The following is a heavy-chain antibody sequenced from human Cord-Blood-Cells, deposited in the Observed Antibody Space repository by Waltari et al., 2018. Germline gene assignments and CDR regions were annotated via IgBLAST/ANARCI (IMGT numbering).Heavy chain of an antibody. Sequence: EVQLVESGGGLVKPGGSLSLSCAASGFTFSSYSMNWVRQAPGKGLEWVLSISSSSGYIYYADSVKCGFTISRDNAKNALYLQMNSLRAEDTAVYYCAREPWQQLVKGAVYWGQGTLVTVSS. CDR3: AREPWQQLVKGAVY. D-gene: IGHD6-13*01. CDR2: ISSSSGYI. V-gene: IGHV3-21*01. J-gene: IGHJ4*02. CDR1: GFTFSSYS.